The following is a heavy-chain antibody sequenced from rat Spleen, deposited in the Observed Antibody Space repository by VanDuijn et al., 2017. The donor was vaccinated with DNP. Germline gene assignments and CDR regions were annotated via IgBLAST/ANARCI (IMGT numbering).Heavy chain of an antibody. D-gene: IGHD3-4*01. J-gene: IGHJ3*01. V-gene: IGHV5S10*01. CDR2: IIYDGSRT. CDR3: ATRGGGPRTNWFAY. Sequence: EVQLVESGGGLVQPGRSLKLSCAASGFTFSDYNMAWVRQAPKKGLEWVATIIYDGSRTYYRDSVKGRFTISRDNAKSTLYLQMDSLRSEDTATYYCATRGGGPRTNWFAYWGQGTLVTVSS. CDR1: GFTFSDYN.